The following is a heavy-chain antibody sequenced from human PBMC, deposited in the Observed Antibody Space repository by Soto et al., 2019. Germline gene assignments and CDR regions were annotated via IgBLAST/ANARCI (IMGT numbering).Heavy chain of an antibody. Sequence: SETLSLTCTASGVSISSGDYYWSWIRQPPGKGLEWIGYIYYSGSTYYNPSLKSRVTISVDTSKNQFSLKLSSVTAADTAVYYCARVSPNYYDSSGLYFDYWGQGTLVTVSS. CDR3: ARVSPNYYDSSGLYFDY. J-gene: IGHJ4*02. CDR1: GVSISSGDYY. D-gene: IGHD3-22*01. CDR2: IYYSGST. V-gene: IGHV4-30-4*01.